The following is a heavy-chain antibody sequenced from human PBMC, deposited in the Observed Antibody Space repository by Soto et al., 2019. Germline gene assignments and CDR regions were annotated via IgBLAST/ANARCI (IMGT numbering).Heavy chain of an antibody. J-gene: IGHJ4*02. V-gene: IGHV4-4*02. CDR1: GGSISSSNW. D-gene: IGHD3-22*01. Sequence: SETLSLTCAVSGGSISSSNWWSWVRQPPGKGLEWIGEIYHSGGTNYNPSLKSRVTISVDKSKNQFSLKLSSVTAADTAVYYCASIRRHYYDSSGYPDYWGQGTLVTVSS. CDR2: IYHSGGT. CDR3: ASIRRHYYDSSGYPDY.